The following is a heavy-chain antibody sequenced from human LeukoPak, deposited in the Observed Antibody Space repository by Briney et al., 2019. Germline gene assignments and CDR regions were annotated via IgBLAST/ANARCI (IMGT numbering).Heavy chain of an antibody. Sequence: GGSLRLSCADSGFTFDDYGMSGARQAPGEGLEWVSGRSGDNNADSVKGRFTISRDNAKNSLYLQMNSLRAEDTALYYCARDLSSSWYSLGSWGQGTLVTVSS. CDR3: ARDLSSSWYSLGS. J-gene: IGHJ4*02. CDR2: RSGDN. D-gene: IGHD6-13*01. V-gene: IGHV3-20*04. CDR1: GFTFDDYG.